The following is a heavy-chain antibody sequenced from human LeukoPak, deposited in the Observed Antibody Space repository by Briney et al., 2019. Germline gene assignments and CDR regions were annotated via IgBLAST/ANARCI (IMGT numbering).Heavy chain of an antibody. D-gene: IGHD2-2*03. CDR3: GRGGYCSSTICYAMNAFDI. CDR2: ISSSGTT. CDR1: GFNFHSHE. J-gene: IGHJ3*02. Sequence: GGSLRLSCAASGFNFHSHEMSWVRQAPGKGLEWVSYISSSGTTYYADSVKGRFTISRDNAKNSLFLQMNSLRAEDTAVYYCGRGGYCSSTICYAMNAFDIWGHGTMVTVSS. V-gene: IGHV3-48*03.